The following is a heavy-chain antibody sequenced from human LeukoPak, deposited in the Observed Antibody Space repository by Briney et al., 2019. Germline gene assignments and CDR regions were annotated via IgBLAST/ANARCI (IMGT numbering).Heavy chain of an antibody. D-gene: IGHD5-24*01. J-gene: IGHJ4*02. V-gene: IGHV3-11*01. Sequence: PGGSLRLSCTASGFTFGDYAMSWVRQAPGKGLEWVSYISSSGTTIHYADSVKGRFTISRDNAKNSLYLQMNSLRAEDTAVYYCARQMGTISYNFDYWGQGTLVTVSS. CDR2: ISSSGTTI. CDR1: GFTFGDYA. CDR3: ARQMGTISYNFDY.